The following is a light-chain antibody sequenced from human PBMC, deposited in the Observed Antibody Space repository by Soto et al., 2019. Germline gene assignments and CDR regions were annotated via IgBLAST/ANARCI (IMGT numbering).Light chain of an antibody. CDR2: KAS. V-gene: IGKV1-5*03. CDR3: QQYNSPPWT. J-gene: IGKJ1*01. CDR1: QSISSW. Sequence: DIQMTQSPSTLSASVGDRVTITCRASQSISSWLAWYQQKPGKAPKFLIHKASSLESGVPSRFSGSGSGTEFTLTISSLQTDDSATYFCQQYNSPPWTFGQGTKVEIK.